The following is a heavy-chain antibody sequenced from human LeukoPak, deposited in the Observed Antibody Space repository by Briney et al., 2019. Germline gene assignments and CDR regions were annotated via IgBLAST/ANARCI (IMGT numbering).Heavy chain of an antibody. CDR3: GRENLDTIFGVVIIRGMDV. Sequence: GASVKVSCKASGYTFTSYGISWVRQAPGQGLEWMGWISAYNGNTNYAQKLQGRVTMTTDTSTSTAYMELRSLRSDDTAVYYCGRENLDTIFGVVIIRGMDVWGQGTTVTVSS. CDR2: ISAYNGNT. CDR1: GYTFTSYG. V-gene: IGHV1-18*01. J-gene: IGHJ6*02. D-gene: IGHD3-3*01.